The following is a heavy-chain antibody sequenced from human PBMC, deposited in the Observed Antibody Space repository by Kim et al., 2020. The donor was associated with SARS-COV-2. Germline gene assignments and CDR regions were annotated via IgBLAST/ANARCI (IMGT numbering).Heavy chain of an antibody. V-gene: IGHV3-33*05. CDR1: GFTFSSSG. J-gene: IGHJ6*02. Sequence: GGSLRLACAASGFTFSSSGMHWVRQAPGKGLEWVAVISYDGSNKNYADSVKGRFTISRDNSKNTLYLQMNGLRAEDTAVYYCARASAGSGRSALFYYGMDVWGQGTTVIVSS. D-gene: IGHD6-19*01. CDR3: ARASAGSGRSALFYYGMDV. CDR2: ISYDGSNK.